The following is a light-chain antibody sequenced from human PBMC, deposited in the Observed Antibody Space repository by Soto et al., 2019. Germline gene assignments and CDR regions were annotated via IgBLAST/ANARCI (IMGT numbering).Light chain of an antibody. CDR2: GAS. V-gene: IGKV3-15*01. CDR1: QSVSNN. J-gene: IGKJ2*01. CDR3: QHYNNWPALYT. Sequence: EIVMTQSPVTLSVSPGERATLSCRASQSVSNNLAWYQQKPGQAPRLLIYGASTMATGIPARFSGSGSGTEFTLTISSLQSEDFAVYYCQHYNNWPALYTFGQGTKLEIK.